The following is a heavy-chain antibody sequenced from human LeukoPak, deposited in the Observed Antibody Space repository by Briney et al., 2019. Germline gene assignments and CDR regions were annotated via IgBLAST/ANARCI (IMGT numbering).Heavy chain of an antibody. CDR3: ARVGTRITIFGVVILDAFDI. D-gene: IGHD3-3*01. J-gene: IGHJ3*02. V-gene: IGHV3-30-3*01. Sequence: GGSLRLSCAASGFTFSSYAMHWVRQAPVKGLEWVAVISYDGSNKYYADSVKGRFTISRDNSKNTLYLQMNSLRAEDTAVYYCARVGTRITIFGVVILDAFDIWGQGTMVTVSS. CDR1: GFTFSSYA. CDR2: ISYDGSNK.